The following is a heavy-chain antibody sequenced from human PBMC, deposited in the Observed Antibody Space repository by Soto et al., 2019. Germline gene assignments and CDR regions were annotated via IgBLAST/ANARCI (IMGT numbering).Heavy chain of an antibody. J-gene: IGHJ4*02. CDR1: GFSLSNARMG. CDR2: IFSNDEK. CDR3: ARTTDDILTGYYGPSFFEY. D-gene: IGHD3-9*01. Sequence: SGPTLVNPTETLTLTCTVSGFSLSNARMGVSWIRQPPGKALEWLAHIFSNDEKSYSTSLKSRLTISKDTSKSQVVLTMTNMDPVDTATYYCARTTDDILTGYYGPSFFEYWGQGTLVTVSS. V-gene: IGHV2-26*01.